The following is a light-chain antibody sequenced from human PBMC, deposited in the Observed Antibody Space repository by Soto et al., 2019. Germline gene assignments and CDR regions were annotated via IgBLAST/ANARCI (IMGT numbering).Light chain of an antibody. CDR1: QSISSSY. V-gene: IGKV3-20*01. J-gene: IGKJ1*01. CDR3: QQYSSTFWT. Sequence: EIVLTQSPGTLSLSPGERATLSCRASQSISSSYLAWNQQKPGQTPRLLVYGASSRATGIPDRFSGSGSGTDFTLTISRLEPEDFALYYCQQYSSTFWTFGQGTKVDIK. CDR2: GAS.